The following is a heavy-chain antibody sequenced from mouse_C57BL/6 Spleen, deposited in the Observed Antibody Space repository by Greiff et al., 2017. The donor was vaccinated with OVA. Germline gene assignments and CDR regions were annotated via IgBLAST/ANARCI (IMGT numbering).Heavy chain of an antibody. V-gene: IGHV1-49*01. J-gene: IGHJ3*01. CDR2: FTLYSDAT. D-gene: IGHD2-5*01. Sequence: LQQSGAELVRPGSSVKLSCKDSYFAFTASAMPWVKQRPGHGLEWIGSFTLYSDATEYSENFKGKATLTANTSSSTAYMELSSLTSEDSAVYYCAREDSNYGWFAYWGQGTLVTVSA. CDR1: YFAFTASA. CDR3: AREDSNYGWFAY.